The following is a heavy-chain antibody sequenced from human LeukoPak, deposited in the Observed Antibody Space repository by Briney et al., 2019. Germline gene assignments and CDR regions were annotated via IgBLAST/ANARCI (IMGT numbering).Heavy chain of an antibody. CDR2: IIPIFGTA. V-gene: IGHV1-69*13. CDR3: AIRNAVAKFDP. D-gene: IGHD6-19*01. Sequence: GASVKVSCKASGFTFTIYGITWVRQAPGQGLEWMGGIIPIFGTANYAQKFQGRVTITADESTSTAYMELSSLRSEDTAVYYCAIRNAVAKFDPWGQGTLVTVSS. CDR1: GFTFTIYG. J-gene: IGHJ5*02.